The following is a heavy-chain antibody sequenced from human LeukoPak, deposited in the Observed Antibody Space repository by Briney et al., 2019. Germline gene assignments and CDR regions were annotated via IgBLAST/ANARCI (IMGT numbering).Heavy chain of an antibody. D-gene: IGHD2-15*01. CDR3: ARRAFCSDGSCYPDY. CDR1: GYSFTNYW. J-gene: IGHJ4*02. Sequence: GESLKISCKGSGYSFTNYWIGWVRQMPGKGLEWLGMIYPADSDTKYSPSFQGQVTISADKSISTAFLQWSSLKASDTAMYFCARRAFCSDGSCYPDYWGQGTLVTVSS. V-gene: IGHV5-51*01. CDR2: IYPADSDT.